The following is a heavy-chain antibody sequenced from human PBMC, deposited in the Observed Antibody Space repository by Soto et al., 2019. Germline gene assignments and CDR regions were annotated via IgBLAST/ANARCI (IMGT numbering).Heavy chain of an antibody. J-gene: IGHJ6*02. V-gene: IGHV1-69*06. CDR1: GGTFTNYA. Sequence: QVELVQSGVEVKKPGSSLKVSCKASGGTFTNYAFNWVRQAPGQGLAWMGGIIPFYDKANYAEKFLGRVTITADKSTTTAYMELRSLTSDDTAVYFCARGYRELYYYAMDVWGRGTPVIVSS. D-gene: IGHD3-10*01. CDR3: ARGYRELYYYAMDV. CDR2: IIPFYDKA.